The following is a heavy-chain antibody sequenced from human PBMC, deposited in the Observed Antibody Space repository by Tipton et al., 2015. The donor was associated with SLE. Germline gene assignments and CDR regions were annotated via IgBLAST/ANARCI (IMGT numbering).Heavy chain of an antibody. V-gene: IGHV4-30-4*01. CDR1: GGSINSGDYY. D-gene: IGHD5-24*01. Sequence: TLSLTCSVSGGSINSGDYYWRWIRQHPGKGLEWIGFIYYIGSAYYNPSLKSRVTISVDTSENQFSLRLTSVTAADTAVYYCARPVGRWLQYDAFDIWGQGTMVTVSS. J-gene: IGHJ3*02. CDR2: IYYIGSA. CDR3: ARPVGRWLQYDAFDI.